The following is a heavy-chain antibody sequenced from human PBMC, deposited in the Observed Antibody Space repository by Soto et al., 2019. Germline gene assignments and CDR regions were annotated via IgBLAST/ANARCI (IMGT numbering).Heavy chain of an antibody. CDR3: AREYRGSRDGYNSPDY. V-gene: IGHV5-51*03. J-gene: IGHJ4*02. D-gene: IGHD5-12*01. CDR2: IYPGDSDT. Sequence: EVQLVQSGAEVKKPGESLKISCKGSGYSFTSYWIGWVRQMPGKGLEWMGIIYPGDSDTRYSPSFQGQVNISADKSISTAYLQWGSLKESDTGMYYCAREYRGSRDGYNSPDYWGQGTLGTVSS. CDR1: GYSFTSYW.